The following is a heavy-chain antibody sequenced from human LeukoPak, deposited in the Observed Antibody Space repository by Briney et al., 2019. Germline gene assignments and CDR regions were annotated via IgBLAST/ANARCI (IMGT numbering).Heavy chain of an antibody. CDR1: GFSLSTSGVG. V-gene: IGHV2-5*02. Sequence: SGPTLVNPTQTLTLTCTFSGFSLSTSGVGVGWIRQPPGKALEWLALIYWDDDKRYSPSLKSRLTITKDTSKNQVVLTMANMDPVDTATYYCAHRLALNDFWSGYYDAFDTWGQGTMVTVSS. CDR3: AHRLALNDFWSGYYDAFDT. CDR2: IYWDDDK. D-gene: IGHD3-3*01. J-gene: IGHJ3*02.